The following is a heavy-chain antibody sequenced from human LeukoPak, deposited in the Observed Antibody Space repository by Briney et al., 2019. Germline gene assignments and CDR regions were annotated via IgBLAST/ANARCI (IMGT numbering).Heavy chain of an antibody. CDR1: GFTFSSYS. CDR3: ASPYSSRWYELCY. Sequence: PGGSLRLSCAASGFTFSSYSMNWVRQAPGKGLEWVSSISSSSSYIYYADSVKGRFTISRDNAKNSLYLQMNGLRAEDMAVYYCASPYSSRWYELCYWGQGTLVTVSS. CDR2: ISSSSSYI. D-gene: IGHD6-13*01. J-gene: IGHJ4*02. V-gene: IGHV3-21*01.